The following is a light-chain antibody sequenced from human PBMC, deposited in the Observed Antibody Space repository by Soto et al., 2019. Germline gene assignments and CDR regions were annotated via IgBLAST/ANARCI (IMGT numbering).Light chain of an antibody. Sequence: QSVLTQPPSASGTPGQRVTISCSGSSSNIGTNTVNWYQQLPGTAPKLLIYGDSERPSGVPDRFSGSKSGTSASLAISGLQSADEAAYYCASWDDSLNGVVFGGGTKVTVL. CDR2: GDS. CDR3: ASWDDSLNGVV. V-gene: IGLV1-44*01. CDR1: SSNIGTNT. J-gene: IGLJ2*01.